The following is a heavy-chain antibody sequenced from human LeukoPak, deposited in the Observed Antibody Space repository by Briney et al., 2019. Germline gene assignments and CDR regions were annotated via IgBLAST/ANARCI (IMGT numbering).Heavy chain of an antibody. CDR1: GGTFSSYA. D-gene: IGHD7-27*01. J-gene: IGHJ6*02. V-gene: IGHV1-69*13. Sequence: ASVKVSCKASGGTFSSYAISWVRQAPGQGLEWMGGIIPIFGTANYAQRFQGRVTITADESTSTAYMELSSLRSEDTAVYYCARGSLGIPHGMDVWGQGTTVTVSS. CDR3: ARGSLGIPHGMDV. CDR2: IIPIFGTA.